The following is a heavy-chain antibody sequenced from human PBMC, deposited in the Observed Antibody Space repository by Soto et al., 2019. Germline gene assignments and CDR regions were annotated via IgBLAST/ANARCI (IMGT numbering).Heavy chain of an antibody. Sequence: PGGSLRLSCAASGFTFDGYAMHWVRQGPGMGLEWVSGINWNSDSIGYADSVKGRFTISRDNAKNSLYLQMNSLRAEDTALYYCAKDLFRTGYYYYAMDVWGQGTTVTVSS. CDR3: AKDLFRTGYYYYAMDV. V-gene: IGHV3-9*01. D-gene: IGHD1-1*01. CDR1: GFTFDGYA. J-gene: IGHJ6*02. CDR2: INWNSDSI.